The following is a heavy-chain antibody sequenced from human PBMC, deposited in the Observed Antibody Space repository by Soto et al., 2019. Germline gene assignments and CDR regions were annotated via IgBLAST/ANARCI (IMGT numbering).Heavy chain of an antibody. CDR2: IYYSGST. CDR3: ARYNWGAMGAFDI. CDR1: GGSISSYY. J-gene: IGHJ3*02. D-gene: IGHD1-1*01. V-gene: IGHV4-59*01. Sequence: SETLSLTCTVSGGSISSYYWSWIRQPPGKGLEWIGYIYYSGSTNYNPSLKSRVTISVDTSKNQFPLKLSSVTAADTAVYYCARYNWGAMGAFDIWGQGTMVTVS.